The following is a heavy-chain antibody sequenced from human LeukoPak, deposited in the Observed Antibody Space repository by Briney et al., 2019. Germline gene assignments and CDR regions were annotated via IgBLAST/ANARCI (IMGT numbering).Heavy chain of an antibody. V-gene: IGHV4-61*05. J-gene: IGHJ6*03. D-gene: IGHD3-22*01. CDR1: GYSISSGYY. CDR2: IYYSGST. Sequence: SETLSLTCTVSGYSISSGYYWGWIRQPPGKGLEWIGYIYYSGSTNYNPSLKSRVTISVDTSKNQFSLKLSSVTAADTAVYYCARFLHYYDSSGSPGAYYYYYYMDLWGKGTTVTVSS. CDR3: ARFLHYYDSSGSPGAYYYYYYMDL.